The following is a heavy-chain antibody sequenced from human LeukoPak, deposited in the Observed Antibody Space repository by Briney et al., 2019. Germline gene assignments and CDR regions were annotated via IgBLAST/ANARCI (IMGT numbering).Heavy chain of an antibody. V-gene: IGHV1-2*02. CDR2: INPNSGGT. Sequence: ASVKVSCKASGYTFTAYYMHWVRQAPGQGLEWMGWINPNSGGTNYAQKFQDRVTMTRDTSISTAYMELNRLRSDDTAVYYCARGPYDRYTAMPYYFDYWGQGTLVTVSS. J-gene: IGHJ4*02. D-gene: IGHD2-2*01. CDR1: GYTFTAYY. CDR3: ARGPYDRYTAMPYYFDY.